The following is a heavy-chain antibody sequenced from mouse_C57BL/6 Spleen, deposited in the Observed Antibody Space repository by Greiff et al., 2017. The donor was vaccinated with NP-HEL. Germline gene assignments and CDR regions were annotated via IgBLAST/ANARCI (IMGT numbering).Heavy chain of an antibody. CDR3: ARERSGRVWEFGV. J-gene: IGHJ1*03. CDR2: ISYSGST. D-gene: IGHD3-3*01. Sequence: DVKLVESGPGMVKPSQSLSLTCTVTGYSITSGYDWHWIRHFPGNKLEWMGYISYSGSTNYNPSLKSRISITHDTSKNHFFLKLNSVNTGDTATYYWARERSGRVWEFGVWGTGTTVTVSS. V-gene: IGHV3-1*01. CDR1: GYSITSGYD.